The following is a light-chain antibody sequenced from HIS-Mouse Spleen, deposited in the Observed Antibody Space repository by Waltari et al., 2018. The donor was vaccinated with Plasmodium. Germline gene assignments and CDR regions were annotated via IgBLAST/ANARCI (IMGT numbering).Light chain of an antibody. CDR1: QDISNY. CDR2: DAS. Sequence: DIQMTQSPFSLSASVGARVTITCQASQDISNYLNWYQQKPGKAPKLLIYDASNLEKGVPSRFSGSGSGTDFTFTISSLQPEDIATYYCQQYDNLPPLFTFGPGTKVDIK. V-gene: IGKV1-33*01. J-gene: IGKJ3*01. CDR3: QQYDNLPPLFT.